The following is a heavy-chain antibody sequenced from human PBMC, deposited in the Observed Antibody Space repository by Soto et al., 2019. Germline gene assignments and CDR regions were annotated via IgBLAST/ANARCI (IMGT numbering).Heavy chain of an antibody. CDR1: GYSFITYG. CDR3: ARGGYTSSSTWHWYFDL. CDR2: ISTYNGNI. Sequence: VQLVQSGAEVKKPGASVKVSCKASGYSFITYGISWVRQAPGQGLEWMAWISTYNGNIKYAEKLQGRVTVTTDTSTSTAYMELRSLRSDDTAVYYCARGGYTSSSTWHWYFDLWGRGTLLTVSS. D-gene: IGHD6-13*01. J-gene: IGHJ2*01. V-gene: IGHV1-18*01.